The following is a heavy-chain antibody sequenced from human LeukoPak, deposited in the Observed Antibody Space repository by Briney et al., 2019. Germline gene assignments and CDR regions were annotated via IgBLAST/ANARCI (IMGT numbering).Heavy chain of an antibody. CDR1: GGTFSSYA. J-gene: IGHJ5*02. V-gene: IGHV1-69*01. D-gene: IGHD3-16*01. CDR2: IIPIFGTA. Sequence: ASVKVSCKASGGTFSSYAISWVRQAPGQGLEWMGGIIPIFGTATYAQKFQGRVTITADESTSTAYMELSSPRSEDTAVYYCASGTWGRTETFDPWGQGTLVTVSS. CDR3: ASGTWGRTETFDP.